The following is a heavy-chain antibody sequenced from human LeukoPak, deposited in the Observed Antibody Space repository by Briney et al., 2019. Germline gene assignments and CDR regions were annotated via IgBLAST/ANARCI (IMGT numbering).Heavy chain of an antibody. CDR1: GFTFSSYA. CDR2: ISGSGGST. J-gene: IGHJ5*02. Sequence: GGSLRLSCAASGFTFSSYAMSWVRQAPGKGLERVSAISGSGGSTYYADSVKGRFTISRDNSKNTLYLQMNSLRAEDTAVYYCAKDADCSGGSCYSGWFDPWGQGTLVTVSS. D-gene: IGHD2-15*01. V-gene: IGHV3-23*01. CDR3: AKDADCSGGSCYSGWFDP.